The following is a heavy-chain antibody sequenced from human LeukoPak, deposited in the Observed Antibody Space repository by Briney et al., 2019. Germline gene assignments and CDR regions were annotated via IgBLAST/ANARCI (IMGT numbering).Heavy chain of an antibody. V-gene: IGHV1-18*01. J-gene: IGHJ4*02. D-gene: IGHD5-18*01. CDR2: ISAYNGNT. CDR3: AGAGYSYGYCDY. CDR1: GYTFTSYG. Sequence: ASVKVSCKASGYTFTSYGISWVRQAPGQGLEWMGWISAYNGNTNYAQKFQGRVTTTADESTSTAYMELSSLRSEDTAVYYCAGAGYSYGYCDYWGQGTLVTVSS.